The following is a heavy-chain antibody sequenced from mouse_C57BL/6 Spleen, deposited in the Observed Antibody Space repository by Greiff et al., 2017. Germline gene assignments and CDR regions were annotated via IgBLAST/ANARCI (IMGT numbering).Heavy chain of an antibody. CDR3: ARWDGYYVIWYSDV. Sequence: VQLQQSGPELVKPGASVKISCKASGYAFSSSWMNWVKQRPGKGLEWIGRIYPGDGDTNYNGKFKGQATLTADKSSSTAYMQLSSLTSEDTAVYFWARWDGYYVIWYSDVWGTGTTVTVSS. CDR2: IYPGDGDT. D-gene: IGHD2-3*01. CDR1: GYAFSSSW. V-gene: IGHV1-82*01. J-gene: IGHJ1*03.